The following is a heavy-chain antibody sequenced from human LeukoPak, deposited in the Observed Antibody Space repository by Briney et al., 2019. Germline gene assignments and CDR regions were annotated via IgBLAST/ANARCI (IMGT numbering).Heavy chain of an antibody. CDR2: ISAYNGNT. J-gene: IGHJ4*02. V-gene: IGHV1-18*01. D-gene: IGHD5-18*01. Sequence: ISAYNGNTNYAQKLQGRVTMTTDTSTSTAYMELRSLRSDDTAVYYCARVFGYNYGSECLDYWGQGTLVTVSS. CDR3: ARVFGYNYGSECLDY.